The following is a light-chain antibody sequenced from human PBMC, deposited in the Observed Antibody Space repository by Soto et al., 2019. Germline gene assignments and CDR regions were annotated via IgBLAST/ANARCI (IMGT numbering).Light chain of an antibody. Sequence: DIVLTQSPATLSLSPGERATLSCRASQSFNSYLAWYQQKPGQAPRLLIHDASHRATGVPARFSGSGSGTDFTLTISSLEPEDFAVYYCQHRYGFTFGPGTKVDIK. CDR2: DAS. CDR1: QSFNSY. J-gene: IGKJ3*01. CDR3: QHRYGFT. V-gene: IGKV3-11*01.